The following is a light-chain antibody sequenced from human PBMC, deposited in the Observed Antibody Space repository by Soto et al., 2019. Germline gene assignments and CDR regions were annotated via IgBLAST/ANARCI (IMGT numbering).Light chain of an antibody. CDR3: CSYAGRYTYV. V-gene: IGLV2-11*01. CDR2: DVS. CDR1: SSDVGGYNY. Sequence: QSVLTQPRSVSGSPGQSVTISCSGTSSDVGGYNYVSWYQQYPGKAPKLMIYDVSKRPSGVPDRFSGSKSGTTASLTITGLQAEDEADYYCCSYAGRYTYVFGTGTKLTVL. J-gene: IGLJ1*01.